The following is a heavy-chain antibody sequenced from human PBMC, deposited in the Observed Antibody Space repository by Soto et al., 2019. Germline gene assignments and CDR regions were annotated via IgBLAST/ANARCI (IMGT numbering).Heavy chain of an antibody. CDR1: GFTFSSYS. V-gene: IGHV3-48*01. Sequence: PGGSLRLSCAASGFTFSSYSMNWVRQAPGKGLEWVSYISSSTIYYADSVKGRFTISRDNAKNSLYLQMNSLRAEDAAVYYCARDPIVDYGILTGYYNFDYWGQGTLVTVSS. CDR3: ARDPIVDYGILTGYYNFDY. CDR2: ISSSTI. J-gene: IGHJ4*02. D-gene: IGHD3-9*01.